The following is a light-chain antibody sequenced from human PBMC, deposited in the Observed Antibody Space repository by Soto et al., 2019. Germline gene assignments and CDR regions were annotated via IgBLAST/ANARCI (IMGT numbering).Light chain of an antibody. J-gene: IGKJ5*01. Sequence: DIPLTQSPSFLSASVGDRITITCRASQDVSIFLAWYQQKPGRVPKLLIYAASTLESGVPSRFSGSGSGTEFTLTISSLQPEDFATYYCQQVNSYPLTFGQGTRLEIK. CDR3: QQVNSYPLT. CDR1: QDVSIF. V-gene: IGKV1-9*01. CDR2: AAS.